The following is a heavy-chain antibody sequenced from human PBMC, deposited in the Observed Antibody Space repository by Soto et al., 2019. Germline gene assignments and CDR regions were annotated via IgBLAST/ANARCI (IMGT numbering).Heavy chain of an antibody. CDR3: ARGGTAMPDY. CDR1: GLTVSSNY. Sequence: GGSLRLSCAASGLTVSSNYMSWVRQAPGRGLEWVSLIYSGGSTYYADSVKGRFTISRDKSKNTLYLQMNSLRAEDTAVYYCARGGTAMPDYWGQGTLVTVSS. D-gene: IGHD5-18*01. V-gene: IGHV3-53*01. J-gene: IGHJ4*02. CDR2: IYSGGST.